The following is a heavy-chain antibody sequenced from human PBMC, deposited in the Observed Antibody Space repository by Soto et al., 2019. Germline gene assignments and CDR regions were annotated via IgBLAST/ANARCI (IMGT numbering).Heavy chain of an antibody. D-gene: IGHD4-17*01. CDR3: ARGTTTVTLDY. J-gene: IGHJ4*02. V-gene: IGHV4-4*07. Sequence: NPSETLSLTCTVSGGSISSYYWSWIRQPAGKGLEWIGRIYTSGSTNYNPSLKSRVTMSVDTTKNQFSLKLSTVTAADTAVYYCARGTTTVTLDYWGQGTLVTVSS. CDR2: IYTSGST. CDR1: GGSISSYY.